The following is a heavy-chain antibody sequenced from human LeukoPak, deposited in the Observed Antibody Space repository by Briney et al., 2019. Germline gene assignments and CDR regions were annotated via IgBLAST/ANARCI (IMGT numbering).Heavy chain of an antibody. V-gene: IGHV1-2*04. J-gene: IGHJ6*02. Sequence: ASVNVSCKASGYTFTVYYMHWVRQAPGQGLEWMGWINPNSGGTNYAQKFQGWVTMTRDTSISTAYMELSRLRSDDTAVYYCAREESSSSLYYYYGMDVWGQGTTVTASS. CDR1: GYTFTVYY. CDR2: INPNSGGT. D-gene: IGHD6-6*01. CDR3: AREESSSSLYYYYGMDV.